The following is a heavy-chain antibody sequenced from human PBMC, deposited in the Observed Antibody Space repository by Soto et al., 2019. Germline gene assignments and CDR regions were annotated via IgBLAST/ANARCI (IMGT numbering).Heavy chain of an antibody. CDR3: ARGGVDTKFDY. D-gene: IGHD3-16*01. CDR2: IYHSGST. Sequence: NPSETLSLTCAVSGYSISSGYYWGWIRQPPGKGLEWIGSIYHSGSTYYNPSLKSRVTISVDTSKNQFSLKLSSVTAADTAVYYCARGGVDTKFDYWGQGTLVTVSS. V-gene: IGHV4-38-2*01. CDR1: GYSISSGYY. J-gene: IGHJ4*02.